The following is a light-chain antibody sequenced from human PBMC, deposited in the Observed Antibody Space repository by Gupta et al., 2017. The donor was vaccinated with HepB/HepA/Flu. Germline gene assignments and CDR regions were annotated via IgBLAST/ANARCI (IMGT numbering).Light chain of an antibody. Sequence: DIMMTQSPLSLPVIPGESASISCRSSQSLLRNGNNFLDWYVQKPGQSPQLLIYLGSNRASGVPDRFSGSESGTDFTLKINRVEAGDVGIYFCRQGLQSPRTFGQWTRLEI. CDR3: RQGLQSPRT. J-gene: IGKJ5*01. CDR2: LGS. V-gene: IGKV2-28*01. CDR1: QSLLRNGNNF.